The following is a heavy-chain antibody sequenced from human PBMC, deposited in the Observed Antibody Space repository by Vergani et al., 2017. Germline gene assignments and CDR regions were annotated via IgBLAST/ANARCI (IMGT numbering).Heavy chain of an antibody. D-gene: IGHD3-16*02. CDR3: ARDMITFGGVIQDAFDI. CDR1: GFTFSSYW. Sequence: EVQLVESGGGLVQPGGSLRLSCAASGFTFSSYWMHWVRQAPGKGLVWVSRINSDGSSTSYADSVKGRFTISRDNAKNTLYLQMNSLRAEDTAVYYCARDMITFGGVIQDAFDIWGQGTMVTFSS. CDR2: INSDGSST. V-gene: IGHV3-74*01. J-gene: IGHJ3*02.